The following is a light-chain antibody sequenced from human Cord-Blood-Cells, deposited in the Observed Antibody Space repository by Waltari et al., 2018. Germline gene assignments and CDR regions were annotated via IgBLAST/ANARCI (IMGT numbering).Light chain of an antibody. CDR2: DVR. Sequence: GSPGQSITIPCTGSSRDGSGYNDVSWYQQHPGKATKLMIYDVRKLPSGVSNRFSGSKSGNTAALSIPGLQAEDEADYYCSSYTSRSTRYVFGTGTKVTVL. CDR3: SSYTSRSTRYV. J-gene: IGLJ1*01. CDR1: SRDGSGYND. V-gene: IGLV2-14*04.